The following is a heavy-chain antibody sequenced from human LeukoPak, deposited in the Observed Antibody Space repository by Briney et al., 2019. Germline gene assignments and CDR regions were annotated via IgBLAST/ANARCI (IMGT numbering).Heavy chain of an antibody. CDR3: ARLVPPGWFDP. V-gene: IGHV4-39*01. J-gene: IGHJ5*02. CDR2: IYYNGNT. Sequence: PSETLSLTCTVSGGSISSSSYYWGWIRQPPGKGLEWIANIYYNGNTYFNASLQSRVTISIDTSKNQFSLKLTSVTAADTAVYYCARLVPPGWFDPWGQGTLVTVSS. CDR1: GGSISSSSYY.